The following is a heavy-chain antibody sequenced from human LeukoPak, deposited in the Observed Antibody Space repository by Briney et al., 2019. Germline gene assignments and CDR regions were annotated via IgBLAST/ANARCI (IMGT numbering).Heavy chain of an antibody. D-gene: IGHD6-19*01. Sequence: GGSLRLSCAVSGFMFGNYAMSWVRQAPGKGLEWVSTISGGGGTTYYVDSVKGRFTISRDNSKNTLYLQMNSLRAEDTAVYYCARGGWSLDDWGQGTLVTVSS. CDR3: ARGGWSLDD. V-gene: IGHV3-23*01. CDR2: ISGGGGTT. J-gene: IGHJ4*02. CDR1: GFMFGNYA.